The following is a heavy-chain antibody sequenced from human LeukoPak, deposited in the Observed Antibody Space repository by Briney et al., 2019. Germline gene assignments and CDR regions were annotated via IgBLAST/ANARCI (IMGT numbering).Heavy chain of an antibody. V-gene: IGHV3-30*04. J-gene: IGHJ6*03. D-gene: IGHD6-13*01. CDR3: ARGNWEQQPKYNYFYYMDV. CDR1: GFTFSSYA. Sequence: GGSLRLSCAASGFTFSSYAMHWVRQAPGKGLEWVAVISYDGSNKYYADSVKGRFTISRDNTKNSVYLRMNNLRAEDTAVYYCARGNWEQQPKYNYFYYMDVWGKGTTVTISS. CDR2: ISYDGSNK.